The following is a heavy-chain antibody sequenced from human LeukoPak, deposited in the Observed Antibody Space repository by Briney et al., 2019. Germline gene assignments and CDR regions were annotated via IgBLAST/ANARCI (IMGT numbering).Heavy chain of an antibody. CDR1: GFTFTDYY. Sequence: GASVTVSCTASGFTFTDYYMHWVRQAPGQGLEWMGGIIPIFGTANYAHTFQGRVTITTDESTSTAYMELSSLRSEDTAVYYCARAQDRGYCSGGSCYAPHFNYYYYYMDVWGKGITVTVSS. J-gene: IGHJ6*03. V-gene: IGHV1-69*05. D-gene: IGHD2-15*01. CDR3: ARAQDRGYCSGGSCYAPHFNYYYYYMDV. CDR2: IIPIFGTA.